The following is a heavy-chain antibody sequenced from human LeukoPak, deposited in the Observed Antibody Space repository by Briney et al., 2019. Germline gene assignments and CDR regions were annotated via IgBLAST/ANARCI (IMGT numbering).Heavy chain of an antibody. Sequence: PSETLSLTCTVSGGSISSSSYYWGWIRQPPGKGLEWIGSIYYSGSTYYNPSLKSRVTISVDTSKNQFSLMLSSVTAADTAVYYCARGSMVRGVIDYYYYGMDVWGQGTTVTVSS. CDR3: ARGSMVRGVIDYYYYGMDV. V-gene: IGHV4-39*01. J-gene: IGHJ6*02. CDR1: GGSISSSSYY. CDR2: IYYSGST. D-gene: IGHD3-10*01.